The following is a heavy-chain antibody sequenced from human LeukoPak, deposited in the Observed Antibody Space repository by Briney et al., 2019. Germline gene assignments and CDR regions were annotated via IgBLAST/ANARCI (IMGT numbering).Heavy chain of an antibody. V-gene: IGHV3-66*02. CDR1: GFTVSSNY. D-gene: IGHD2-2*01. Sequence: QTGGSLRLSCAASGFTVSSNYMSWVRQAPGKGLEWVSVIYSGGSTYYADSVKGRFTISRDNSKNTLYPQMNSLRAEDTAVYYCARDIVVVPAAMNLGYYYMDVWGKGTTVTVSS. J-gene: IGHJ6*03. CDR3: ARDIVVVPAAMNLGYYYMDV. CDR2: IYSGGST.